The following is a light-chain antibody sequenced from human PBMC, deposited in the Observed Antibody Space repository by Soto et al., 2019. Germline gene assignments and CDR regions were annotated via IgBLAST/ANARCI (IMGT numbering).Light chain of an antibody. J-gene: IGKJ4*01. V-gene: IGKV1-12*01. CDR2: AAS. Sequence: DIQMTQSPSSVSASVGDSVTITCRASQDISNSLGWYQQKPGKAPNLLIYAASSLQGGVPSRFSGSGSGTDFTLTISSLQPEDSGTYSCQEANSFPPTFGGGTKVEIK. CDR3: QEANSFPPT. CDR1: QDISNS.